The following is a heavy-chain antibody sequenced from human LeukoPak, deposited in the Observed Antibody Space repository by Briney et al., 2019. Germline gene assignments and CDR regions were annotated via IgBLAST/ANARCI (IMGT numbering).Heavy chain of an antibody. D-gene: IGHD4-23*01. CDR3: ARAPTTVVTPYYFDY. CDR1: GGSISSYY. Sequence: PSETLSLTCTVSGGSISSYYWSWIRQPPGKGLEWIWYIYNSGSTNHNPSLKSRVTISLDTSKNQFSLKLSSVTAADTAVYYCARAPTTVVTPYYFDYWGQGTLVTVSS. J-gene: IGHJ4*02. V-gene: IGHV4-59*01. CDR2: IYNSGST.